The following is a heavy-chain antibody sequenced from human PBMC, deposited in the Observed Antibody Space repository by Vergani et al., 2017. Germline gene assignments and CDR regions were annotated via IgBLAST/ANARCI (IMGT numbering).Heavy chain of an antibody. J-gene: IGHJ3*02. D-gene: IGHD5-12*01. CDR2: IWYGGGNE. Sequence: QGQLVQSGGGVVQPGKSLRLSCAASGFTFSSYDIHWVRQTPGKGLEWVATIWYGGGNEKYAESVKGRFTISRDNSKQTVSLQMNSLRADDTALYFCARQSGYAYAFDILGQGTVVIVSS. CDR1: GFTFSSYD. CDR3: ARQSGYAYAFDI. V-gene: IGHV3-33*01.